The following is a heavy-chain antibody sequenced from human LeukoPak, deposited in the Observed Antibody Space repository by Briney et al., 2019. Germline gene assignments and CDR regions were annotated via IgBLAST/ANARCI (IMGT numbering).Heavy chain of an antibody. CDR3: ARNQEGFYY. Sequence: ASVKVSCKASGYTFTSNYIHWVRQAPGQGLEWMGMIYPRDGSTSYAQKFQGRVTVTRDTSTSTVHMELSGLRSEDTAVYYCARNQEGFYYWGQGTLVTVSS. J-gene: IGHJ4*02. V-gene: IGHV1-46*01. CDR1: GYTFTSNY. CDR2: IYPRDGST.